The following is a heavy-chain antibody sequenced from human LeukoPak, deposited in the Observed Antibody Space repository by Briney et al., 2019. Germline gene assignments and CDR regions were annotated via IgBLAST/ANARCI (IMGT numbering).Heavy chain of an antibody. V-gene: IGHV3-13*01. Sequence: GGSLRLSCAASGFTFSSYDMHWVRQATGKGLEWVSAIGTAGDTYYPGSVKGRFTISRENAKNSLYLQMNSLRAGDTAVYYCARDSAGNCGGDCYSDYWGQGTLVTVSS. CDR1: GFTFSSYD. CDR2: IGTAGDT. D-gene: IGHD2-21*02. CDR3: ARDSAGNCGGDCYSDY. J-gene: IGHJ4*02.